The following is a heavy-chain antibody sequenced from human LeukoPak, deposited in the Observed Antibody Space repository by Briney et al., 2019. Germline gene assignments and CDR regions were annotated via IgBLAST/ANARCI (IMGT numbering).Heavy chain of an antibody. V-gene: IGHV1-2*02. CDR3: ARDHEGYQYGSGNYPQ. J-gene: IGHJ4*02. Sequence: ASVTVSCKASGYTFTVYYIHWVRQAPGQGLEWMGLINPNSGATNYAQKFQGRVTMTRETSISTAYMELSSLTSDDTAVYYCARDHEGYQYGSGNYPQWGQGTLVTVSS. CDR2: INPNSGAT. CDR1: GYTFTVYY. D-gene: IGHD3-10*01.